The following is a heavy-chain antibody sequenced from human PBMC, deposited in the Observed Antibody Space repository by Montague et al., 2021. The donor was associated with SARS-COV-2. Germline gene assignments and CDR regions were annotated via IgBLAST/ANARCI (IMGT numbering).Heavy chain of an antibody. CDR3: ASQVPDFWSGIDY. CDR2: IYYSGST. D-gene: IGHD3-3*01. Sequence: SETRSLTCTVSGGSVSSYYWSWIRQSPGKGLQWLGYIYYSGSTDYNPSLKSRVTMSVDTSKNQFSLKLSSVTAADTAVYYCASQVPDFWSGIDYWGQGTLVTVSS. J-gene: IGHJ4*02. CDR1: GGSVSSYY. V-gene: IGHV4-59*02.